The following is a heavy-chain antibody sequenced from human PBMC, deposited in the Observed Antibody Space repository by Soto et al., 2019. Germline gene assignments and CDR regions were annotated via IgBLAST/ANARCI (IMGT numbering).Heavy chain of an antibody. CDR1: DGSFSGYY. D-gene: IGHD4-4*01. CDR2: INHSGST. Sequence: PSETLSLTYAVYDGSFSGYYCSWIRQPPGKGMEWIGEINHSGSTNYNPSLKSRVTISVDTSKNQFSLKLSSGTAADTAVYYCARARRWLQFYYYYGMDVWGEGTTVTVSS. J-gene: IGHJ6*04. V-gene: IGHV4-34*01. CDR3: ARARRWLQFYYYYGMDV.